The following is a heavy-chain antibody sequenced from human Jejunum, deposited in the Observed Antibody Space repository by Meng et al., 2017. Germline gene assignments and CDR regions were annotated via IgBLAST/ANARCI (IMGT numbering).Heavy chain of an antibody. D-gene: IGHD2-21*01. Sequence: QVQPQASRPGRVTPSGTLSLTCAVSGGSITSTKWWSWVRQTPGKGLEWIGEVFHSGTPNYNPSLMSRLTMSVDKSKNQFSLNLTSVTAADTAVYYCASRPVGIRTYYFDCWGQGTLVTVAS. CDR1: GGSITSTKW. CDR3: ASRPVGIRTYYFDC. CDR2: VFHSGTP. J-gene: IGHJ4*02. V-gene: IGHV4-4*02.